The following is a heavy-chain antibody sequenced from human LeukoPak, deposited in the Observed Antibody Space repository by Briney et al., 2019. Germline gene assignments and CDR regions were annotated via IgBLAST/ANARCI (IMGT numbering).Heavy chain of an antibody. D-gene: IGHD3-10*01. J-gene: IGHJ5*02. CDR1: GGSFSGYY. CDR3: ARAPPYYYGSGNHFDP. Sequence: PSETLSLTCAVYGGSFSGYYWGWIRQPPGKGLEWIGSIYYSGSTYYNPSLKSRVTISVDKSKNQFSLKLSSVTAADTAVYYCARAPPYYYGSGNHFDPWGQGTLVTVSS. V-gene: IGHV4-34*01. CDR2: IYYSGST.